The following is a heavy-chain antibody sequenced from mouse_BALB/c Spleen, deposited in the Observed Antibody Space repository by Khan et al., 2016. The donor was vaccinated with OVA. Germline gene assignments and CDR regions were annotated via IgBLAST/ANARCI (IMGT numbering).Heavy chain of an antibody. CDR2: ISYSGNT. CDR3: TRFYGGDFVY. D-gene: IGHD1-1*01. V-gene: IGHV3-2*02. CDR1: GYSIASDYA. J-gene: IGHJ2*01. Sequence: EVQLQESGPGLVKPSQSLSLTCTATGYSIASDYAWNWIRQFPGNKLEWMGFISYSGNTNYNPSLKSRISITRDTSKNPFFLQLNYLTSADTATYYCTRFYGGDFVYWGQGTTLTVSS.